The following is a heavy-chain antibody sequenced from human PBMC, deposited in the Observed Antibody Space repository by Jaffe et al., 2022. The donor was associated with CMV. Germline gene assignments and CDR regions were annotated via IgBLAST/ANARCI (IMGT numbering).Heavy chain of an antibody. CDR2: IDYSGNT. CDR3: ARHTGYGSGLTRFGFKYYYYMDV. V-gene: IGHV4-39*01. D-gene: IGHD6-19*01. Sequence: QLQLQESGPGLVTPSETLSLTCTVSGGSITTSTYSWGWIRQPPGKGLEWIGRIDYSGNTYYNPSLKSRVTISVDTSKNQFSLKLSSVTAADTAAYYCARHTGYGSGLTRFGFKYYYYMDVWGKGTTVTVSS. J-gene: IGHJ6*03. CDR1: GGSITTSTYS.